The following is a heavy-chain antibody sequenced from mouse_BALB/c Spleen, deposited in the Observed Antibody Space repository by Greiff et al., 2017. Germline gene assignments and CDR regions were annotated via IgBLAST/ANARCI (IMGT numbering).Heavy chain of an antibody. Sequence: EVQLQQSGAELVKPGASVKLSCTASGFNIKDTYMHWVKQRPEQGLEWIGRIDPANGNTKYDPKFQGKATITADTSSNTAYLQLSSLTSEDTAVYYCAREGVYYYGSSSWFAYWGQGTLVTVSA. CDR1: GFNIKDTY. D-gene: IGHD1-1*01. J-gene: IGHJ3*01. CDR2: IDPANGNT. V-gene: IGHV14-3*02. CDR3: AREGVYYYGSSSWFAY.